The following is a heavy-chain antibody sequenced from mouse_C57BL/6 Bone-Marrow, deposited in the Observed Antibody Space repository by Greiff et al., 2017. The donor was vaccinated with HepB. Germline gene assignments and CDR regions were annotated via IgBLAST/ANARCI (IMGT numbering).Heavy chain of an antibody. CDR2: IDPANGNT. V-gene: IGHV14-3*01. D-gene: IGHD1-1*01. CDR1: GFNIKNNY. J-gene: IGHJ1*03. Sequence: EVQLQQSVAELVRPGASVKLSCTASGFNIKNNYMHWVKQRPEQGLEWIGRIDPANGNTKYAPKFQGKATITADTSSNTAYLQLSSLTSEDTAIYYCAIYDSSYDGYFDVWGTGTTVTVSS. CDR3: AIYDSSYDGYFDV.